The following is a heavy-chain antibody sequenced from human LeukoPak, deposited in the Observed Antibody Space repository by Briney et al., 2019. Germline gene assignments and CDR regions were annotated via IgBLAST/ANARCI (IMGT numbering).Heavy chain of an antibody. CDR2: ISAYNGNT. Sequence: ASVKVSCKASGYTLTSYGISWVRQAPGQGLEWMGWISAYNGNTNYAQKLQGRVTMTTDTSTSTAYMELRSLRSDDTAVYYCARTAYYDFWSEYNWFDPWGQGTLVTVSA. D-gene: IGHD3-3*01. J-gene: IGHJ5*02. CDR3: ARTAYYDFWSEYNWFDP. CDR1: GYTLTSYG. V-gene: IGHV1-18*01.